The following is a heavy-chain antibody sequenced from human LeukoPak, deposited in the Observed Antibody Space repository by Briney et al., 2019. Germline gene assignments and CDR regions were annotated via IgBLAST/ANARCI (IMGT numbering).Heavy chain of an antibody. CDR3: ARGVRGINYYDSSGYDNWFDP. V-gene: IGHV4-34*01. J-gene: IGHJ5*02. CDR2: INHSGST. D-gene: IGHD3-22*01. Sequence: SETLSLTCAVYGGSFSGYYWSWIRQPPGKGLEWIGEINHSGSTNYNPSLKSRVTISVDTSKNQFSLKLSSVTAADTAVYYCARGVRGINYYDSSGYDNWFDPWGQGTLVTVSS. CDR1: GGSFSGYY.